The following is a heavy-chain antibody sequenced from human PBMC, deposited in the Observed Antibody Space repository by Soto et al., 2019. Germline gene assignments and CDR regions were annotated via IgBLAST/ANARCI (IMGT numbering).Heavy chain of an antibody. D-gene: IGHD5-12*01. J-gene: IGHJ3*02. CDR2: INHSGST. CDR1: GGSFSGYY. Sequence: QVQLQQWGAGLLKPSETLSLTCAVYGGSFSGYYWSWIRQPPGQGLEWIGEINHSGSTNYNPSLKSRVTISVDTSNNQFSLKLSSVTAADTAVYYCARDPDIVATSDAFDIWGQGTMVTVSS. CDR3: ARDPDIVATSDAFDI. V-gene: IGHV4-34*01.